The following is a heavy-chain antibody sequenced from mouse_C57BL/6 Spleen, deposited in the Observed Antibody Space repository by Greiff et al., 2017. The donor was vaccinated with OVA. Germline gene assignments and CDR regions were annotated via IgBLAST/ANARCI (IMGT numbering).Heavy chain of an antibody. CDR2: IDPNSGGT. CDR1: GYTFTSYW. CDR3: ARGEGDYYGSRAWFAY. D-gene: IGHD1-1*01. V-gene: IGHV1-72*01. J-gene: IGHJ3*01. Sequence: QVQLQQPGAELVKPGASVKLSCKASGYTFTSYWMHWVKQRPGRGLEWIGRIDPNSGGTKYNEKFKSKATLTVDQPSSTAYMQLSSLTSEDSAVYYCARGEGDYYGSRAWFAYWGQGTLVTVSA.